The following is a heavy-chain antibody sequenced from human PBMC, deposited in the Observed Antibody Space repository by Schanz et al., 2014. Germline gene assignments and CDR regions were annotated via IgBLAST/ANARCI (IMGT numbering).Heavy chain of an antibody. CDR2: ISHSGGSK. V-gene: IGHV3-23*01. Sequence: DVQLLESGGGLVQPGGSLRLSCAASGFTFNSYAMTWVRQAPGKGLEWVSSISHSGGSKYYADSVKGRFTISRDNAKNTLYLQMNSLRAEDTAVYYCAKGMGYCSGGTCYDYYYYGLDVWGHGTTVTVSS. J-gene: IGHJ6*02. D-gene: IGHD2-15*01. CDR3: AKGMGYCSGGTCYDYYYYGLDV. CDR1: GFTFNSYA.